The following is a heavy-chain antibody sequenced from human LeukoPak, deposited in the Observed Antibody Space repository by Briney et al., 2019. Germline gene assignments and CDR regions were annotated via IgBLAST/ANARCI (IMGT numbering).Heavy chain of an antibody. CDR2: IYYSGST. Sequence: SETLSLTCTVSGGSISSSSYYRGWIRQPPGKGLEWIGSIYYSGSTYYNPSLKSRVTISVDTSKNQFSLKLSSVTAADTAVYYCARQAVDTAMVLFDPWGQGTLVTVSS. V-gene: IGHV4-39*01. J-gene: IGHJ5*02. CDR1: GGSISSSSYY. D-gene: IGHD5-18*01. CDR3: ARQAVDTAMVLFDP.